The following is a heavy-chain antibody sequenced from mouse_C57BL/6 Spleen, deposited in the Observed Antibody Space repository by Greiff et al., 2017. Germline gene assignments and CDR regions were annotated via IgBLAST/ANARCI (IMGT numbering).Heavy chain of an antibody. CDR1: GFTFSSYG. V-gene: IGHV5-6*01. D-gene: IGHD2-4*01. CDR2: ISSGGSYT. Sequence: EVQVVESGGDLVKPGGSLKLSCAASGFTFSSYGMSWVRQTPDKRLEWVATISSGGSYTYYPDSVKGRFTISRDNAKNTLYLQMSSLKSEDTAMYYCARLYDYGEYYAMDYWGQGTSVTVSS. CDR3: ARLYDYGEYYAMDY. J-gene: IGHJ4*01.